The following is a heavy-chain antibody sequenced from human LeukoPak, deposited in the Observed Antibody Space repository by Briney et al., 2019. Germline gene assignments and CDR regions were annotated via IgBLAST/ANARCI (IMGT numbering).Heavy chain of an antibody. J-gene: IGHJ6*02. V-gene: IGHV3-21*01. Sequence: PGGSLRLSCAASGFTFSSYSMNWVRQAPGKGLEWVSSISSSSSYIYYADSVKGRFTISRDNAKNSLYLQMNSLRAEDTAVYYCAAVVRGLLSMDVWGQGTTVTVSS. D-gene: IGHD3-10*01. CDR2: ISSSSSYI. CDR1: GFTFSSYS. CDR3: AAVVRGLLSMDV.